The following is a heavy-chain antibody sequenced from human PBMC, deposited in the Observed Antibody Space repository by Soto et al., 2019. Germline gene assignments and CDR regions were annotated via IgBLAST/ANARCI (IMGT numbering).Heavy chain of an antibody. CDR1: GDSISGYY. D-gene: IGHD3-10*01. CDR2: ISYSGTT. V-gene: IGHV4-59*01. J-gene: IGHJ6*03. CDR3: ARGSEPGNYYYYYMAL. Sequence: QVQLQESGPGLVKPSETLSLTCSVSGDSISGYYWNWIRQPPGKGLEWIGYISYSGTTNYKPSLKGQVTISLDTSMNRFSLKVRSVTAADTAVYYCARGSEPGNYYYYYMALWGKGTTVTVAS.